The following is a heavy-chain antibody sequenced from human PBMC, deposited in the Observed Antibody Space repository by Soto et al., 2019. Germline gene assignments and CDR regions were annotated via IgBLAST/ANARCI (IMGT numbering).Heavy chain of an antibody. Sequence: PSQTLSLTCAISGDSVSSKSAAWNWIRQSPSRGLEWLGRTYYRSKWYNDYAVSVKSRITINPDTSNNQFSLPLNSVTPEDTAVYYCSSFLNPLRLKIVYDDAFDFWCQGTMVTVSS. J-gene: IGHJ3*01. V-gene: IGHV6-1*01. CDR3: SSFLNPLRLKIVYDDAFDF. D-gene: IGHD5-12*01. CDR2: TYYRSKWYN. CDR1: GDSVSSKSAA.